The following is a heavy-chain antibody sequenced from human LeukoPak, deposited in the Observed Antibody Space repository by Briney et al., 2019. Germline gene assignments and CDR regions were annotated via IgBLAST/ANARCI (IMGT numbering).Heavy chain of an antibody. CDR2: ISSSSSTI. D-gene: IGHD3-10*01. Sequence: GGSLRLSCAASGFTFSSYSMNWVRQAPGKGLEWVSYISSSSSTIYYADSVKGRFTISRDNAKNSLYLQMNSLRAEDTAVYYCARSDGYGLVDIWGQGTMVTVSS. V-gene: IGHV3-48*01. J-gene: IGHJ3*02. CDR1: GFTFSSYS. CDR3: ARSDGYGLVDI.